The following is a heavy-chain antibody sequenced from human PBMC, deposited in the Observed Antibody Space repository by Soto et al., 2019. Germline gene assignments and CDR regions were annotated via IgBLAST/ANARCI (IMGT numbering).Heavy chain of an antibody. D-gene: IGHD6-19*01. CDR3: AHMSGGINWFDP. CDR2: IYWNDDE. V-gene: IGHV2-5*01. J-gene: IGHJ5*02. Sequence: QITLRESGPTLVKPTQTLTLTCTFSGFSLSNIGVAVGWIRQPPGKALEWLTIIYWNDDERYNPSLKNRLTITKDTSRNQVVLTMTNMDPVDTATYFCAHMSGGINWFDPWGQETLVTVSP. CDR1: GFSLSNIGVA.